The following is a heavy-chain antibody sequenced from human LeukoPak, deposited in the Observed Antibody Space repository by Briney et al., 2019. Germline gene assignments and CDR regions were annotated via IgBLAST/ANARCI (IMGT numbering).Heavy chain of an antibody. J-gene: IGHJ4*02. D-gene: IGHD3-16*01. Sequence: SVKVSCKASGGTFSSYAISWVRQAPGQGLEWMGGIIPIFGTANYAQKFQGRVTITADESTSTAYMELSSLRSEDTAVYYCARDPSYMIIGDTDAEWGQGTLVTVSS. V-gene: IGHV1-69*13. CDR1: GGTFSSYA. CDR2: IIPIFGTA. CDR3: ARDPSYMIIGDTDAE.